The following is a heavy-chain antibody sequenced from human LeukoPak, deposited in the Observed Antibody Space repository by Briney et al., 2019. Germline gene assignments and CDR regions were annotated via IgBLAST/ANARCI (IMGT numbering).Heavy chain of an antibody. D-gene: IGHD3-3*01. CDR3: ARAQKVGIFGVAYAYMDV. Sequence: WVLQAPGKGLVWIGYIYYSGSTYYNPSLKSRVTISVDTSKNQFSLKLSSVTAADTAVYYCARAQKVGIFGVAYAYMDVWGKGTTVTVSS. J-gene: IGHJ6*03. V-gene: IGHV4-31*02. CDR2: IYYSGST.